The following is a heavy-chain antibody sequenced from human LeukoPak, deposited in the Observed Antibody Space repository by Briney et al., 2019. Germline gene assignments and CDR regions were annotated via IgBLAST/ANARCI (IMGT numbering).Heavy chain of an antibody. Sequence: RAGGSLRLSCAASGFTLDDYGMSWVRQAPGRGLEWVSGINWNGDGTGYADSVKGRFTISRDNAKNSLYLQMNSLTAEDTALYYCVRLGGPDYYFYYYMDVWGKGTTVTVSS. J-gene: IGHJ6*03. V-gene: IGHV3-20*04. CDR1: GFTLDDYG. CDR2: INWNGDGT. D-gene: IGHD4/OR15-4a*01. CDR3: VRLGGPDYYFYYYMDV.